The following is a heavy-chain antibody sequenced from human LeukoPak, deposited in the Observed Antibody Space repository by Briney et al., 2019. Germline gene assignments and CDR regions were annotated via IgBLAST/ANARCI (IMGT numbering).Heavy chain of an antibody. J-gene: IGHJ5*02. V-gene: IGHV3-23*01. CDR1: GFTFSTHA. D-gene: IGHD6-6*01. CDR2: ISGSGGST. CDR3: AKDRGYSSSWWFDP. Sequence: GGSLRLSCAASGFTFSTHAMNWVRQAPGKGLEWVSTISGSGGSTYYADSVKGRFTISRDNSKNTLYLQMNSLRAEDTAVYYCAKDRGYSSSWWFDPWGQGTLVTVSS.